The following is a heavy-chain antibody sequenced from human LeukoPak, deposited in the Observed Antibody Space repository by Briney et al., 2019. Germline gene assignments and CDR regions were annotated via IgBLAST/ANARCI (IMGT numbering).Heavy chain of an antibody. CDR3: ARGGRQQLVPYYYYYYMDV. CDR2: INHSGST. D-gene: IGHD6-13*01. V-gene: IGHV4-34*01. Sequence: SETLSLTCAVYGGSFSGYYWSWIRQPPGKGLEWIGEINHSGSTNYNPSLKSRVTISVDTSKNQFSLKLSSVTAADTAVYYCARGGRQQLVPYYYYYYMDVWGKGTTVTVSS. J-gene: IGHJ6*03. CDR1: GGSFSGYY.